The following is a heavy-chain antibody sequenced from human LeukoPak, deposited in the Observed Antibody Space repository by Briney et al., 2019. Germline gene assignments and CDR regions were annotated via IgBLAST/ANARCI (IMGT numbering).Heavy chain of an antibody. Sequence: SETLSLTCAVYGGSITGYYWSWIRQTPGRGLEWVGEIHYTGATSYNPSLKSRATISTDTSKNQISLRLSSVTAADTAVYYCARGNILTGYCFDFWGQGALVTVSS. CDR1: GGSITGYY. J-gene: IGHJ4*02. CDR3: ARGNILTGYCFDF. D-gene: IGHD3-9*01. CDR2: IHYTGAT. V-gene: IGHV4-34*01.